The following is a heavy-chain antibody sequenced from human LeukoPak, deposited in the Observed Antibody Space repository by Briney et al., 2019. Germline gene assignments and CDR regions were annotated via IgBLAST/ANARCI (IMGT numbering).Heavy chain of an antibody. V-gene: IGHV4-38-2*02. D-gene: IGHD2-2*01. CDR3: ATSNKVVRPDSWDS. CDR1: GSSISSGYY. CDR2: IYHSGST. J-gene: IGHJ4*02. Sequence: PSETLSLTCTVSGSSISSGYYWGWIRQPPGKGLEWIGSIYHSGSTYYNPSLKSRVTISVDTSKNQFSLKLTSVTAADTAIYFCATSNKVVRPDSWDSWGQGTLVTVSS.